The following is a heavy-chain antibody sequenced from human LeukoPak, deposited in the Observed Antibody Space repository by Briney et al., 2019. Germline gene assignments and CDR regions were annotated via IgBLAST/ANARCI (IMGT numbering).Heavy chain of an antibody. CDR3: ARGGSSRQRGYYYYYMDV. CDR2: INHSGST. V-gene: IGHV4-34*01. D-gene: IGHD6-13*01. J-gene: IGHJ6*03. CDR1: GGSFSGYY. Sequence: PSETLSLTCAVYGGSFSGYYWSWIRQPPGKGLEWIGEINHSGSTNYNPSLKSRVTISVDTSKNQFSLKLSSVTAADTAVYYCARGGSSRQRGYYYYYMDVWGKGTTVTVSS.